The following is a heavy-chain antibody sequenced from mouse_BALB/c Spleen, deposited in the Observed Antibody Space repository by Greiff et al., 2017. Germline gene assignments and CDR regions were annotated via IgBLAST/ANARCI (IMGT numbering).Heavy chain of an antibody. J-gene: IGHJ2*01. CDR1: GFTFSSYA. D-gene: IGHD1-1*01. CDR2: ISSGGST. CDR3: ARGFITTVVYDY. Sequence: EVQLVESGGGLVKPGGSLKLSCAASGFTFSSYAMSWVRQTPEKRLEWVASISSGGSTYYPDSVKGRFTISRDNARNILYLQMSSLMSEDTAMYYCARGFITTVVYDYWGQGTTLTVSS. V-gene: IGHV5-6-5*01.